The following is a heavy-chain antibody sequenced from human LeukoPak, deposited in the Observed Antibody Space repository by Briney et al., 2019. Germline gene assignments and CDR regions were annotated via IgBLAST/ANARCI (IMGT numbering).Heavy chain of an antibody. J-gene: IGHJ4*02. D-gene: IGHD3-22*01. Sequence: SETLSLTCTVSGGSISSGDYYWSWIRQPPGKGLEWIGSIYYSGSTYCNLSLKSRVTISVDTSKNLFSLNLSSVTAADTAVYYCARAIYDSSGYYRNFDYWGQGTLVTVSS. CDR3: ARAIYDSSGYYRNFDY. CDR1: GGSISSGDYY. CDR2: IYYSGST. V-gene: IGHV4-30-4*01.